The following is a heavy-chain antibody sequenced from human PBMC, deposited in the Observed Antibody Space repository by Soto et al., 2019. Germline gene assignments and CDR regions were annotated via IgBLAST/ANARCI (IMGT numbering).Heavy chain of an antibody. J-gene: IGHJ3*02. D-gene: IGHD6-19*01. CDR2: INPTGGST. Sequence: ASVKVSCKASGYTFTIYYMHWVRQAPGQGLEWMGIINPTGGSTNYAQKFQDRVTVTRDTSTSTVYMELSSLRSEDTAVYYCARGVGSGLYRDAFDIWGQGTLVTVSS. CDR3: ARGVGSGLYRDAFDI. CDR1: GYTFTIYY. V-gene: IGHV1-46*01.